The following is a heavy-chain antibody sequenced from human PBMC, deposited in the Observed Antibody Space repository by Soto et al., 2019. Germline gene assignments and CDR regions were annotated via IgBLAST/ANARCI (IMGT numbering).Heavy chain of an antibody. CDR2: TYYRSKWYN. CDR1: GDSVSSNSAA. Sequence: PSQTLSLTCAISGDSVSSNSAAWNWIRQSPSRAFKWLGRTYYRSKWYNDYAVSVKSRITINPDTSKNQFSLQLNSVTPEDTAVYYCARDREIAVAGRDRYYFDYWGQGTLVTVSS. J-gene: IGHJ4*02. D-gene: IGHD6-19*01. V-gene: IGHV6-1*01. CDR3: ARDREIAVAGRDRYYFDY.